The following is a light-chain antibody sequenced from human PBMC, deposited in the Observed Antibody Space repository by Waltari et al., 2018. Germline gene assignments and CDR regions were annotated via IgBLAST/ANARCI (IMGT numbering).Light chain of an antibody. CDR2: AAT. CDR1: QGIGNY. J-gene: IGKJ4*01. Sequence: DIQMTQSPSSLSASVGDTVTITCRASQGIGNYSNWFQQKPGKAPKLLIYAATTLQSRVPSRFSGSGSGTEFTLTINSLQPEDFATYYCLQHNSYPLTFGGGTKVEIK. CDR3: LQHNSYPLT. V-gene: IGKV1-17*01.